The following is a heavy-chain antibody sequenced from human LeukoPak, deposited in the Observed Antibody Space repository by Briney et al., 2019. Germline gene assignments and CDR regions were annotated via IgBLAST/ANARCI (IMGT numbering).Heavy chain of an antibody. CDR2: IGYEGVHK. J-gene: IGHJ4*02. D-gene: IGHD4-23*01. CDR3: AKDLHGGYSSDY. V-gene: IGHV3-30*02. CDR1: GFTFNNFG. Sequence: GGSLRLSCAASGFTFNNFGMHWVRQAPGKGLEWVSFIGYEGVHKYYADPVKGRFTISKDNSKATLYLQMNSLRPEDTAVYYCAKDLHGGYSSDYWGQGTLVTVFS.